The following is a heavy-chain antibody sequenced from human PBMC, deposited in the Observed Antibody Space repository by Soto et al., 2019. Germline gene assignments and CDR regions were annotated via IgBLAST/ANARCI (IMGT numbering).Heavy chain of an antibody. Sequence: QVQLVQSGAEVRKPGASVKVSCKASGYTFTSYDINWVRQATGQGLEWMGWMNSNSGNTGYAQKFQGRVTMTRITSIRTAYMELSSLRSEDTAVYYCARRNILGGGFGLYYYYYLDVWGKGTTVTVSS. CDR3: ARRNILGGGFGLYYYYYLDV. V-gene: IGHV1-8*01. J-gene: IGHJ6*03. CDR2: MNSNSGNT. CDR1: GYTFTSYD. D-gene: IGHD1-26*01.